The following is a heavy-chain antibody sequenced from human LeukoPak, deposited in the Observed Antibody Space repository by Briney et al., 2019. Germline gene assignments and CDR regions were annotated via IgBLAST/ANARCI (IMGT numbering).Heavy chain of an antibody. V-gene: IGHV3-21*01. J-gene: IGHJ4*02. Sequence: GGSLRLSCAASGFTFSSYSMNWVRQAPGKGLEWVSSISSSSTYISYADSVKGRFTISRDNAKNSLYLQMNSLRAEDTAVYYCASTIAVAGTGDYWGQGTLVTVSS. CDR1: GFTFSSYS. CDR2: ISSSSTYI. D-gene: IGHD6-19*01. CDR3: ASTIAVAGTGDY.